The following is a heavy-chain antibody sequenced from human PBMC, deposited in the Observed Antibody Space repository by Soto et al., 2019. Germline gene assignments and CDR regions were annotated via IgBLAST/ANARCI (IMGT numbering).Heavy chain of an antibody. V-gene: IGHV1-18*01. CDR3: AKNGQPPYYSYGLDV. J-gene: IGHJ6*02. Sequence: QGHLVQSGAEVKKPGTSVKVSCKASGYTFTRYGISWVRQAPGQGLEWMGWISGYNGDTNYAQNPQGRVNVTKDESTSTAYRELRSLTSDDTAVYYCAKNGQPPYYSYGLDVWGQGTTVTVSS. CDR2: ISGYNGDT. D-gene: IGHD2-8*01. CDR1: GYTFTRYG.